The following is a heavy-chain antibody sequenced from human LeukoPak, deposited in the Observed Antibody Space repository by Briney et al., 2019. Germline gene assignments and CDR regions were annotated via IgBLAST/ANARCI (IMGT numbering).Heavy chain of an antibody. Sequence: GGSLRLSCAASGFPFSGYVMTWVRQAPGKGLEWVSAISGSGGSTYYADSVKGRFTISRDNPKNMLYLQMNSLRVDDTAIYYCARRSGDIGLDYWGQGTLVAVSS. J-gene: IGHJ4*02. V-gene: IGHV3-23*01. CDR3: ARRSGDIGLDY. CDR2: ISGSGGST. CDR1: GFPFSGYV. D-gene: IGHD3-10*01.